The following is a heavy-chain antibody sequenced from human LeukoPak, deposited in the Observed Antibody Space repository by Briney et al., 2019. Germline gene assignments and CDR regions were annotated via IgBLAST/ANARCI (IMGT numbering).Heavy chain of an antibody. CDR3: ARARYCSGGNCYAEY. CDR1: GYSFTSYW. CDR2: IYPGDSDT. V-gene: IGHV5-51*01. J-gene: IGHJ4*02. D-gene: IGHD2-15*01. Sequence: GESLKISCKGSGYSFTSYWIGWVRQMPGKGLEWMGIIYPGDSDTRYSPSFQGQVTISADKSISTAYLQWSSLKASDTAMYYCARARYCSGGNCYAEYWGQGTLVTVSS.